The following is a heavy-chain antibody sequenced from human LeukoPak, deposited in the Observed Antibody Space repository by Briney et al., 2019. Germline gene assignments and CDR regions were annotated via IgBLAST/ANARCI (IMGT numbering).Heavy chain of an antibody. Sequence: PSETLSLTCTVSGGSISGYYWSWIRQPPGKGLEWIGYIYYSGSTNYNPSLKSRVTISVDTSKNQFSLKLSSVTAADTAVYYCARSRRDGYNFLLDYWGQGTLVTVSS. V-gene: IGHV4-59*01. CDR3: ARSRRDGYNFLLDY. CDR1: GGSISGYY. D-gene: IGHD5-24*01. CDR2: IYYSGST. J-gene: IGHJ4*02.